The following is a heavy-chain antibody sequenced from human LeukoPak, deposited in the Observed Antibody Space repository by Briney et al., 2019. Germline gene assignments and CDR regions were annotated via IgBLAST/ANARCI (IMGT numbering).Heavy chain of an antibody. CDR1: GFTFSSYA. V-gene: IGHV3-30*04. CDR3: ARDAGGGYDYYYYYYMDV. Sequence: GGSLRLSCAASGFTFSSYAMHWVRQAPGKGLEWAAVISYDGSNKYYADSVKGRFTISRDNSKNTLYLQMNSLRAEDTAVYYCARDAGGGYDYYYYYYMDVWGKGTTVTVSS. CDR2: ISYDGSNK. J-gene: IGHJ6*03. D-gene: IGHD5-12*01.